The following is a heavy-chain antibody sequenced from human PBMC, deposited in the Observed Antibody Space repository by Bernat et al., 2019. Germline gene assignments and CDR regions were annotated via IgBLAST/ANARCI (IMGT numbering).Heavy chain of an antibody. J-gene: IGHJ4*02. D-gene: IGHD3-22*01. Sequence: QLQLQESGPGLVKPSETLSLTCTVSGGSISSSSYYWGWIRQPPGKGLEWIGSIYYSGSTYYNPSLKSRVTISVDTSKNQFSWKLSSVTAADTAVYYCASGVYYYDSSGYYLDYWGQGTLVTVSS. CDR1: GGSISSSSYY. CDR2: IYYSGST. V-gene: IGHV4-39*01. CDR3: ASGVYYYDSSGYYLDY.